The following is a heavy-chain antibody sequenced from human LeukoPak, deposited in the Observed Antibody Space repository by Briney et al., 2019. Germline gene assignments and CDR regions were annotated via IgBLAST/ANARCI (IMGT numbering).Heavy chain of an antibody. Sequence: SETLSLTCTVSGGSISSGSYYWSWIRQPAGKGLEWIGRIYTSGSTKYNPSLKSRVTISVDTSKNQFSLKLSSVTAADTAVYYCARGRITMVEGWFDPWGQGTLVTVSS. J-gene: IGHJ5*02. V-gene: IGHV4-61*02. CDR3: ARGRITMVEGWFDP. D-gene: IGHD3-10*01. CDR2: IYTSGST. CDR1: GGSISSGSYY.